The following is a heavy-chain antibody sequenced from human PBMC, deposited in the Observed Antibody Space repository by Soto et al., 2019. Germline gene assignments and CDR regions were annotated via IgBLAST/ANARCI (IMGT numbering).Heavy chain of an antibody. CDR1: GYTFSVSH. J-gene: IGHJ6*02. V-gene: IGHV1-2*02. Sequence: QVQLVQSGAEVKQPGASVKVSCKASGYTFSVSHLHWVRQAPGQGLEWMGWVYPSSGGTSYAQRFDGIVTMTRDTSINTAYMEVSRLRSYDTAVYYCTKELQRGLADWGQGTTVIVSS. D-gene: IGHD1-7*01. CDR3: TKELQRGLAD. CDR2: VYPSSGGT.